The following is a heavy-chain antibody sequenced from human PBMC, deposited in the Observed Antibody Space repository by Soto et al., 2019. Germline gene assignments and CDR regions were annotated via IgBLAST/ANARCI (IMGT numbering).Heavy chain of an antibody. J-gene: IGHJ3*02. CDR1: GFTFSSYG. CDR2: ISYDGSNK. Sequence: QVQLVESGGGVVQPGRSLRLSCAASGFTFSSYGMHWVRQARGKGLEWVAVISYDGSNKYYADSVKGRFTISRDNSKNTLDLQMNSLRAEDTAVYYCAKDRSGYYAWDAFDIWGQGTMVTVSS. CDR3: AKDRSGYYAWDAFDI. D-gene: IGHD3-10*01. V-gene: IGHV3-30*18.